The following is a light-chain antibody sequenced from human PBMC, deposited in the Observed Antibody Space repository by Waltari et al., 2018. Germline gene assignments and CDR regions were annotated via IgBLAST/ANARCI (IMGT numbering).Light chain of an antibody. CDR3: QQSYSLVT. V-gene: IGKV1-39*01. J-gene: IGKJ4*01. CDR2: AAY. CDR1: QIISNS. Sequence: DIQMTQSPSSLSASVGDRVTITCRSSQIISNSLNWYQQKPGKAPTLLIYAAYTLQYGVPPRFSGSGSGTDFTLTISGLQPDDSAIYYCQQSYSLVTFGGGTKVEV.